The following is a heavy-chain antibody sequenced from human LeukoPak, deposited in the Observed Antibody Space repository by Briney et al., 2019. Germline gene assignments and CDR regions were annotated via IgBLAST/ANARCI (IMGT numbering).Heavy chain of an antibody. D-gene: IGHD2/OR15-2a*01. Sequence: GGSLRLSCAASGFTFSSYEMNWVRQAPGKGLVWVSRIRSDGSDARYAESVKGRFTISRDNAKNTLYLQMNSLRDEDTAVYYCARDWFHAIDYWGQGILVTVSS. CDR1: GFTFSSYE. J-gene: IGHJ4*02. CDR2: IRSDGSDA. V-gene: IGHV3-74*01. CDR3: ARDWFHAIDY.